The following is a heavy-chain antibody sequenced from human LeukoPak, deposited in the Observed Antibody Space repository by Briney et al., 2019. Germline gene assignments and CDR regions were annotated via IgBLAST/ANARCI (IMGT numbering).Heavy chain of an antibody. D-gene: IGHD3-22*01. Sequence: GGSLRLSCAASGFTFSSYGMHGVRQAPGRRLGEVALIRYDGSNKYYADSVKGRFTISRDNSKNTLYLQMNSLRAEDTAVYYCAKTYYDSSGDAFDIWGQGTMVTVSS. CDR2: IRYDGSNK. CDR3: AKTYYDSSGDAFDI. V-gene: IGHV3-30*02. J-gene: IGHJ3*02. CDR1: GFTFSSYG.